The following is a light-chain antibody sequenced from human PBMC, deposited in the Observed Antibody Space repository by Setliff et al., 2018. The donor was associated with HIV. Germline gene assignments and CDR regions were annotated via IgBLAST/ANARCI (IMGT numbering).Light chain of an antibody. V-gene: IGLV2-14*03. CDR3: TSYSSNTTRGI. CDR2: DVS. CDR1: SSDVGGYNY. Sequence: QSVLTQPASVSGSPGQSITISCSGTSSDVGGYNYVSWYQQHPGKAPKLMIYDVSNRPSGVSNRFSGSKSGNTASLTISGLQAEDEADYYCTSYSSNTTRGIFGTGTKVT. J-gene: IGLJ1*01.